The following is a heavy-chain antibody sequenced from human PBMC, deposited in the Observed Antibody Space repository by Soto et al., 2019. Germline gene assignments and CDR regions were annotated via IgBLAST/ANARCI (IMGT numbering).Heavy chain of an antibody. D-gene: IGHD3-22*01. J-gene: IGHJ4*02. CDR1: GGSISSYY. V-gene: IGHV4-59*01. CDR2: IYYSGST. Sequence: PSETLSLTCTVSGGSISSYYWSWIRQPPGKGLEWIGYIYYSGSTNYNPSLKSRVTISVDTSKNQFSLKLSSVTAADTAVYYCANRYYDGSGYLHDYWGQGILVTRLL. CDR3: ANRYYDGSGYLHDY.